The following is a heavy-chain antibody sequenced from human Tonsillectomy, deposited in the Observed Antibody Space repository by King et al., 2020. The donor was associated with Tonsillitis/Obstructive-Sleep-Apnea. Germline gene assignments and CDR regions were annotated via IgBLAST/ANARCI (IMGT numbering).Heavy chain of an antibody. D-gene: IGHD3-10*01. Sequence: VQLVESGGGVVQPGRSLRLSCAASGFTFSSYGMHWVRQAPGKGLEWVAVISYEGSNKYYADSVKGRFTISRDNSKNTLYLQMNSLRAEDTAVYYCAKGHMVRAYYFDYWGQGTLVTVSS. V-gene: IGHV3-30*18. CDR2: ISYEGSNK. CDR3: AKGHMVRAYYFDY. CDR1: GFTFSSYG. J-gene: IGHJ4*02.